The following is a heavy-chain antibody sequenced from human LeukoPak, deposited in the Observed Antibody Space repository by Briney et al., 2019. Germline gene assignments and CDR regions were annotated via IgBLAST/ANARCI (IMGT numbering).Heavy chain of an antibody. CDR2: IYGGGNT. J-gene: IGHJ4*02. V-gene: IGHV3-66*01. D-gene: IGHD1-7*01. CDR3: AKGGNYGHFDY. Sequence: PGGSLRLSCAASGFIVSTSYMTWVRQAPGKGLEWVSVIYGGGNTYYADSVKGRFTISRDHSENTLFLQVNSLTAEDTAVYYCAKGGNYGHFDYWGQGILVTVSS. CDR1: GFIVSTSY.